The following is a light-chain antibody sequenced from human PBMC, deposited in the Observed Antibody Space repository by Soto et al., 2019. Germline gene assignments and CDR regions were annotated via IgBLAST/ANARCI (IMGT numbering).Light chain of an antibody. CDR2: GAY. J-gene: IGKJ1*01. CDR1: QSVSTSQ. Sequence: EIVLTQSPGTLALSPGERAALSCRASQSVSTSQLAWYQQKPGQAPRLLIFGAYSRATGIPDRFRGSGSGTDFTLTISRLEPEDLAVYYCQQYGSSPRTFGQGTKVDTK. V-gene: IGKV3-20*01. CDR3: QQYGSSPRT.